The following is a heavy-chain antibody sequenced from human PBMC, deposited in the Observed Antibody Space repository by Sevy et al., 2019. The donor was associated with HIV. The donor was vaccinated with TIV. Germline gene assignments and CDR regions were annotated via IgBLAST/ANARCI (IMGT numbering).Heavy chain of an antibody. D-gene: IGHD6-13*01. CDR3: AKDRGGIAAAGTQGTGPDY. CDR2: IWYDGSNK. Sequence: GGSLRLSCAASGFTFSSYGMHWVRQAPGKGLEWVAVIWYDGSNKYYADSVKGRFTISRDNSKNTLYLQMNSLRAEDTAVYYCAKDRGGIAAAGTQGTGPDYWGQGTLVTVSS. V-gene: IGHV3-33*06. CDR1: GFTFSSYG. J-gene: IGHJ4*02.